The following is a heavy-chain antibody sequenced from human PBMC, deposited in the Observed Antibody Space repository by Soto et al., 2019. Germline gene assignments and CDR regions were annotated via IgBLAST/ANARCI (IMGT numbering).Heavy chain of an antibody. D-gene: IGHD5-12*01. V-gene: IGHV1-8*01. CDR3: ARDGVYRVGTTGSGVDP. J-gene: IGHJ5*02. Sequence: QVQLVQSGAEVKKPGASVKVSCKASGYTFTSYEINWVRQATGQGLEWMGWMNPNSGNTGYAQKFQGRGTMTRNTSISTAYRELSSLRSEDTAVDYCARDGVYRVGTTGSGVDPGSQGTLVTVSS. CDR1: GYTFTSYE. CDR2: MNPNSGNT.